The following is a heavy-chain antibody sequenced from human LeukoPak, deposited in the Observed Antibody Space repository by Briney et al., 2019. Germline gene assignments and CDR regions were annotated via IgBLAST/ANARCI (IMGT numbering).Heavy chain of an antibody. CDR2: IYYSGST. D-gene: IGHD3-3*01. V-gene: IGHV4-59*01. CDR3: ARKRLLFLEIDY. Sequence: SETLSLTCTVSGGSISSYYWSWIRQPPGKGLEWIGYIYYSGSTNYNPSLKSRVTISVDTSKNQFSLKLSSVTAADTAVYYCARKRLLFLEIDYWGQGTLVTVSS. J-gene: IGHJ4*02. CDR1: GGSISSYY.